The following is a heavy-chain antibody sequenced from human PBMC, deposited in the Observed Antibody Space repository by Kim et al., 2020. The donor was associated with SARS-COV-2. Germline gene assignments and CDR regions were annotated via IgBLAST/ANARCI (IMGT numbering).Heavy chain of an antibody. V-gene: IGHV4-39*01. CDR1: GGSISSSSYY. CDR2: IYYSGST. CDR3: ARHHHYDFWSGYGFRPLSSVYGMDV. Sequence: SETLSLTCTVSGGSISSSSYYWGWIRQPPGKGLEWIGSIYYSGSTYYNPSLKSRVTISVDTSKNQFSLKLSSVTAADTAVYYCARHHHYDFWSGYGFRPLSSVYGMDVWGQGTTVTVSS. J-gene: IGHJ6*02. D-gene: IGHD3-3*01.